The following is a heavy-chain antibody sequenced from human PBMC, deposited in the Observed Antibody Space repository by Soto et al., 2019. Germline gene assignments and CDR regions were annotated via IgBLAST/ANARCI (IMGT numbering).Heavy chain of an antibody. CDR3: AKVEFWQEGARRRNLFSAFDI. Sequence: GGSLRLSCAASGFTFSSYAMSWVRQAPGKGLEWVSAISGSGGSTYYADSVKGRFTISRDNSKNTLYLQMNSLRAEDTAVYYCAKVEFWQEGARRRNLFSAFDIWGQGTMVTVSS. J-gene: IGHJ3*02. CDR1: GFTFSSYA. V-gene: IGHV3-23*01. D-gene: IGHD3-3*01. CDR2: ISGSGGST.